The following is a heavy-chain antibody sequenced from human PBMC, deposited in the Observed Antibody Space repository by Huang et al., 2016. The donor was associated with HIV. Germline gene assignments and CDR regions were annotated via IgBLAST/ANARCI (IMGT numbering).Heavy chain of an antibody. J-gene: IGHJ5*02. CDR3: ARGIVVTSINWFDP. CDR2: INTHTGKP. V-gene: IGHV7-4-1*02. D-gene: IGHD2-21*02. Sequence: QVQLEQSGSELKKPGASVRISCRASGYTFTEDAMNWVRQAPGQGLEWLGWINTHTGKPTYAHCFKGRFVFSLDTSVSTAYLQISSLQTDDTAIYYCARGIVVTSINWFDPWGQGTLVTVSS. CDR1: GYTFTEDA.